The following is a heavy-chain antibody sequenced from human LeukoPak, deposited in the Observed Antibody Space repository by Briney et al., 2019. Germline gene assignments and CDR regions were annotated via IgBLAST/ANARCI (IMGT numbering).Heavy chain of an antibody. V-gene: IGHV4-59*01. CDR3: ARDRRYSYGFSRAFDI. Sequence: SETLSLTCTVSGGSISSYYWSWIRQPLGKGLEWIGCIYYSGSTNYNPSLKSRVTISVDTSKNQFSLKLSSVTAADTAVYYCARDRRYSYGFSRAFDIWGQGTMVTVSS. D-gene: IGHD5-18*01. J-gene: IGHJ3*02. CDR2: IYYSGST. CDR1: GGSISSYY.